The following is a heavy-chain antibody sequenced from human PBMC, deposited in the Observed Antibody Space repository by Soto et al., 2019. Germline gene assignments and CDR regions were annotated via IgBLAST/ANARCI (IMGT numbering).Heavy chain of an antibody. J-gene: IGHJ4*02. V-gene: IGHV3-74*01. CDR2: ISTDGRST. CDR3: ARAPITMVNRPLHY. Sequence: GVLRLSCAASGMTLSAYWMHWFRQVPGQGLVWVSRISTDGRSTTYADSVKGRFTIARDNGKNTLYLKMNNLRAEDTAVYYCARAPITMVNRPLHYCGQGALVTVST. D-gene: IGHD3-10*01. CDR1: GMTLSAYW.